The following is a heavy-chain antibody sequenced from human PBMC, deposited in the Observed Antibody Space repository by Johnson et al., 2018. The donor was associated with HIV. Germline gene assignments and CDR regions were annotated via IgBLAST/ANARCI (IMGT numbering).Heavy chain of an antibody. V-gene: IGHV3-9*01. Sequence: VQLVESGGGVVQPGRSLRLSCAASGFTFDDYAMHWVRQAPGKGLEWVSGISWNSGSIGYADSVKGRFTIYRDNAKNSLYLQMNSLRAEDTAVYYCARLSEHIVVVTAWADAFDIWGQGTMVTVSS. D-gene: IGHD2-21*02. J-gene: IGHJ3*02. CDR1: GFTFDDYA. CDR3: ARLSEHIVVVTAWADAFDI. CDR2: ISWNSGSI.